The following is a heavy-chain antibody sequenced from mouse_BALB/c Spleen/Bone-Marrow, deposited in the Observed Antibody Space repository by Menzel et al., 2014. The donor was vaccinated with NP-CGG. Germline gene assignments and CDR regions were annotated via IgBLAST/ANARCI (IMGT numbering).Heavy chain of an antibody. D-gene: IGHD1-2*01. CDR3: TREGHYYDSDALDY. Sequence: EVMLVESGAELVKPGASVKLSCTASGFNVKDTYMQGVKQRPEQGLEWIGRIDPANGNTQYDPTFQGKATITTDTSSNTAYLQLSSLTSEDTAVYYCTREGHYYDSDALDYWGQGTSVTVSS. CDR2: IDPANGNT. J-gene: IGHJ4*01. V-gene: IGHV14-3*02. CDR1: GFNVKDTY.